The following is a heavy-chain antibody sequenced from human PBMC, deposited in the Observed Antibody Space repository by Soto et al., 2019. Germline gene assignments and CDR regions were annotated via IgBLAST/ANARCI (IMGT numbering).Heavy chain of an antibody. D-gene: IGHD6-13*01. Sequence: EVQLVEPGGGLVKPGGSLRLSCAASGFTFSSYSMNWVRQAPGKGLEWVSSISSSSSYIYYADSVKGRFTISRDNAKNSLYLQMNSLRAEDTAVYYCARDGGIAAAGNDIDYWGQGTLVTVSS. CDR2: ISSSSSYI. J-gene: IGHJ4*02. CDR1: GFTFSSYS. V-gene: IGHV3-21*01. CDR3: ARDGGIAAAGNDIDY.